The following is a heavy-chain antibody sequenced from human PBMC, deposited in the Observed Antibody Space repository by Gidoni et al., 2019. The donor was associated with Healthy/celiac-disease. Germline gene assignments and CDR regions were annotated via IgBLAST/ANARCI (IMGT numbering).Heavy chain of an antibody. CDR3: ARRWPAGAFDI. V-gene: IGHV3-21*01. J-gene: IGHJ3*02. CDR2: ISSSSSYI. D-gene: IGHD2-15*01. Sequence: EVQLVESGGGLVKPGGSLRLSCAASGSTFSSYSMNWVRQAPGKGLEWVSSISSSSSYIYYADSVKGRFTISRDNAKNSLYLQMNSLRAEDTAVYCCARRWPAGAFDIWGQGTMVTVSS. CDR1: GSTFSSYS.